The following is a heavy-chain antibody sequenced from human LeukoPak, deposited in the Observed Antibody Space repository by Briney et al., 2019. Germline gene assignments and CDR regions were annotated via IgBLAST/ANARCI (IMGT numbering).Heavy chain of an antibody. CDR2: INPSGGST. V-gene: IGHV1-46*01. CDR3: ARDRMEEHIVVVTDLDY. Sequence: ASVKVSRKASGYTFTNYYMHWVRQAPGQGLEWMGIINPSGGSTSYAQKFQGRVTMTRDTSTSTVYMELSSLRSEDTAVYYCARDRMEEHIVVVTDLDYWGQGTLVTVSS. CDR1: GYTFTNYY. D-gene: IGHD2-21*02. J-gene: IGHJ4*02.